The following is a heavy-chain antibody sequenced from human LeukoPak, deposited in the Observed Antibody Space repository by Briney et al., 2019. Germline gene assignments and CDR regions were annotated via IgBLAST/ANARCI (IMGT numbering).Heavy chain of an antibody. V-gene: IGHV4-30-2*01. J-gene: IGHJ3*02. Sequence: SETLSPTCTVSGGSISSGDYYWSWIRQPPGKGLEWIGYIYHSGSTYYNPSLKSRVTISVDRSKNQFSLKLSSVTAADTAVYYCAREAYSYHCSSTSCYPVSDQNDAFDIWGQGTMVTVSS. D-gene: IGHD2-2*01. CDR3: AREAYSYHCSSTSCYPVSDQNDAFDI. CDR1: GGSISSGDYY. CDR2: IYHSGST.